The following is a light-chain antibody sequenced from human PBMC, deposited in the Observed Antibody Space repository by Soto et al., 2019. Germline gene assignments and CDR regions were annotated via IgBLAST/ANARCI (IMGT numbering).Light chain of an antibody. CDR3: ISYTTISPL. J-gene: IGLJ2*01. Sequence: QSALTQPASVSGSPGQSITISCTGTSSDVGAYNYVSWYQQHPGKAPKLIIYDVSNRPSGVSDRFSGSKSGNTAYLTISGLQAEDEADYYCISYTTISPLFGGGTQLTVL. CDR2: DVS. V-gene: IGLV2-14*03. CDR1: SSDVGAYNY.